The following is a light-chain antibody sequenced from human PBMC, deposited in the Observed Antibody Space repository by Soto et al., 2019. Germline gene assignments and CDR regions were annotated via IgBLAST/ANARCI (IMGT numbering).Light chain of an antibody. CDR1: QSISSY. V-gene: IGKV1-39*01. Sequence: DLQMTQSPTPLSASLGDRIPNPFPASQSISSYLNWYQQKPGKAPKLLIYAASSLQSGVPSRFSGSGSGTDFTLTISSLQPEDFATYYCQQSYSTTWTFGQGTKVDIK. CDR3: QQSYSTTWT. CDR2: AAS. J-gene: IGKJ1*01.